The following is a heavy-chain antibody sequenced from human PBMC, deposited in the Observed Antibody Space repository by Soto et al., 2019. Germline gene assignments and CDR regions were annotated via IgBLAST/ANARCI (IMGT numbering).Heavy chain of an antibody. V-gene: IGHV4-30-2*01. CDR3: AKGDNLGPKTGYAFDP. CDR2: IYHSGST. CDR1: GGSISSGGYS. J-gene: IGHJ5*02. D-gene: IGHD5-12*01. Sequence: PSETLSLTCAVSGGSISSGGYSWSWIRQPPGKGLEWIGYIYHSGSTFYNPSLKSRVTISIDKSKNQFSLKLGSVTPEDTAVYFCAKGDNLGPKTGYAFDPWGQGIMVTVSS.